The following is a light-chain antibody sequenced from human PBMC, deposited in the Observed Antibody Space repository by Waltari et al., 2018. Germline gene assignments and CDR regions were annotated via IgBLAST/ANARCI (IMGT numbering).Light chain of an antibody. CDR1: RTVSSS. V-gene: IGKV6-21*01. CDR2: YAS. Sequence: EIVLTQSPDFLSVAPKQTVTITCRASRTVSSSLHWYQQKPGQTPKLLSDYASQSVAGVPSRFTGSGSGTDYTLTISDLEAEDAATYFCHQSANLPHTFGQGTRLEIK. J-gene: IGKJ1*01. CDR3: HQSANLPHT.